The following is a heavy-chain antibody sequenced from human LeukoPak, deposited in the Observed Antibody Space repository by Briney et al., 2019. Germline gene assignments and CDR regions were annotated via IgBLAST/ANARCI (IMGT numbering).Heavy chain of an antibody. CDR3: ARDYRGYSYGLDFDY. CDR1: GFTFSSYG. Sequence: PGGSLRLSCAASGFTFSSYGMHWVRQAPGKGLEWVAVIWYDGSNKYYADSVKGRFTISRDNSKNTLYLQMNSRRAEDTAVYYCARDYRGYSYGLDFDYWGQGTLVTVSS. J-gene: IGHJ4*02. D-gene: IGHD5-18*01. CDR2: IWYDGSNK. V-gene: IGHV3-33*01.